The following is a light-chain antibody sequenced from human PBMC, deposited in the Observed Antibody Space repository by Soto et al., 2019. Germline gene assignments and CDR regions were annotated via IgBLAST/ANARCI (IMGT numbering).Light chain of an antibody. CDR2: DAS. V-gene: IGKV3-11*01. Sequence: EIVLTHSPATLSLSPGERATLSCRASQSVSSYLAWYQQKPGQAPRLLIYDASNRATGIPARFSGSGSGTDFTLTISSLAPEDFAVYYCQQRSNWPLTWTFGQGTKVDIK. J-gene: IGKJ1*01. CDR3: QQRSNWPLTWT. CDR1: QSVSSY.